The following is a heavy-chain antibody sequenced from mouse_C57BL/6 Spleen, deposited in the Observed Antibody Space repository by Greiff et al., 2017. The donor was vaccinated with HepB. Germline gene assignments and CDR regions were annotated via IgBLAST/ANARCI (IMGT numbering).Heavy chain of an antibody. V-gene: IGHV1-19*01. CDR2: INPYNGGT. Sequence: EVQLQQSGPVLVKPGASVKMSCKASGYTFTDYYMNWVKQSHGKSLEWIGVINPYNGGTSYNQKFKGKATLTVDKSSSTAYMELNSLTSEDSAVYYCARPYYDYFDYWGQGTTLTVSS. J-gene: IGHJ2*01. CDR1: GYTFTDYY. CDR3: ARPYYDYFDY. D-gene: IGHD1-1*01.